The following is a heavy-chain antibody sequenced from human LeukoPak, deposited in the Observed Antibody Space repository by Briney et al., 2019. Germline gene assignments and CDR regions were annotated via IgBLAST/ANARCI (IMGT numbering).Heavy chain of an antibody. Sequence: SETLSLACTVSGGSISSGTYYWGWIRQPAGKGLEWIGRIYSSGSTNYNPSLKSRVTMSVDTSKNQFSLNLNSVTAADTAVYYCASRKLGNDYWGQGTLVTVSS. J-gene: IGHJ4*02. CDR2: IYSSGST. D-gene: IGHD7-27*01. CDR1: GGSISSGTYY. CDR3: ASRKLGNDY. V-gene: IGHV4-61*02.